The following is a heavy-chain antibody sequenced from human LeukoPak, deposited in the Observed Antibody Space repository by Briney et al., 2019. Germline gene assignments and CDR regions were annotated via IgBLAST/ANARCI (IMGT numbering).Heavy chain of an antibody. CDR1: GYSFTSYW. V-gene: IGHV5-51*01. Sequence: GESLKISCKGSGYSFTSYWIGWVRQMPGKGLEWMGIIYPDGSDTRYSPSFQGQVTISADKSISTAYLHWSSLKASDTAMYYCARQTYGDYVYDAFDIWGQGTMVTVSS. CDR3: ARQTYGDYVYDAFDI. CDR2: IYPDGSDT. D-gene: IGHD4-17*01. J-gene: IGHJ3*02.